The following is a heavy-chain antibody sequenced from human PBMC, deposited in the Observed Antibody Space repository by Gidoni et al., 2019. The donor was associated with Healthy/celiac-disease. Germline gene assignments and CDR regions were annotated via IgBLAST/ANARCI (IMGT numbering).Heavy chain of an antibody. CDR2: SSSNGANT. D-gene: IGHD6-19*01. CDR3: AKDGLGGWNTAYFDY. Sequence: DVQLVESGGGLVQPGGSLRLSCLASGFTFSSYGMQWARQAPGKGLEYVSTSSSNGANTYYVDSVKGRFTISRDNSKNTLYLQMSSLKADDTAVYYCAKDGLGGWNTAYFDYWGQGTLVTVSS. J-gene: IGHJ4*02. CDR1: GFTFSSYG. V-gene: IGHV3-64D*06.